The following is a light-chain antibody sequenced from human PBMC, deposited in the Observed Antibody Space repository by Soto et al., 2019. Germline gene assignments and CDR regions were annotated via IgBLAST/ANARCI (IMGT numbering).Light chain of an antibody. CDR2: EIS. CDR3: SSYTSSSALV. CDR1: SSDVGGYNY. V-gene: IGLV2-14*01. Sequence: QSALTQPASVSGSPGQSITISCTGTSSDVGGYNYVSWYQQQPGKAPKLMIYEISNRPSGVSNRFSGSKAGNTASLTISGLQAEDEADYYSSSYTSSSALVFGTGTKLTVL. J-gene: IGLJ1*01.